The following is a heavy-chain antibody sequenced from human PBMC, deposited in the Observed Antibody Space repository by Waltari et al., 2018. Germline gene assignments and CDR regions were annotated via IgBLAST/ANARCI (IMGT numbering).Heavy chain of an antibody. D-gene: IGHD6-13*01. CDR1: GASISSGDSY. J-gene: IGHJ3*02. CDR2: IYYSGTT. V-gene: IGHV4-30-4*08. CDR3: ARVGLAVAGYDAFDI. Sequence: QVQLQESGPGLVRPSQTLSLTCTVSGASISSGDSYWSWIRQPPGKGLEWIGHIYYSGTTYYDPSLKSRLAISVDTSKNQFSLNLSSVTAADTAVYFCARVGLAVAGYDAFDIWGQGTMVTVSS.